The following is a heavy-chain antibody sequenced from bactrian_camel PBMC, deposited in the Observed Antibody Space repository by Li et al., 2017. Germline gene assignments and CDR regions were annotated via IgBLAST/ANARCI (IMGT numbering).Heavy chain of an antibody. D-gene: IGHD2*01. CDR3: AISSDLGY. CDR1: GFTFSSYA. V-gene: IGHV3S40*01. Sequence: VQLVESGGGLVQPGESLRLSCAASGFTFSSYAMSWVRQAPGKGLEWVSTINAAGSSTYYAESVKGRFTISRDNAKNTVYLQMNSVKSEDTALYYCAISSDLGYWGQGTQVTVS. CDR2: INAAGSST. J-gene: IGHJ6*01.